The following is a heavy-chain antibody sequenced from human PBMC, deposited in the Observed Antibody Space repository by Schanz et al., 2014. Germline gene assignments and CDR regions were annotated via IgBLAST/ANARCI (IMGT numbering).Heavy chain of an antibody. CDR1: GFGFSSYS. D-gene: IGHD2-8*01. CDR2: ISGSSRTR. V-gene: IGHV3-48*01. CDR3: ARSRNGFYFDY. J-gene: IGHJ4*02. Sequence: EVQLVESGGGLIQPGGSLRLSCAASGFGFSSYSMNWVRQAPGKGLEWVSSISGSSRTRYYADSVRGRFTISRDNAKNALYLQMDRLRAEGAAVYCCARSRNGFYFDYWGQGTLVTVSS.